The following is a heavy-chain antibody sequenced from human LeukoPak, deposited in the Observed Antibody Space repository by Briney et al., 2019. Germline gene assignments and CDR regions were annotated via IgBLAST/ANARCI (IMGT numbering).Heavy chain of an antibody. CDR1: GFTFDDYA. D-gene: IGHD1-26*01. Sequence: GGSLRLSCAASGFTFDDYAMHWVRQAPGKGLEWVSGISWNSGSIGYADSVKGRFTISRDNAKNSLYLQMNSLRAEDTALYYCAKDGGSYTGWYFDYWGQGTLVTVSS. J-gene: IGHJ4*02. CDR2: ISWNSGSI. V-gene: IGHV3-9*01. CDR3: AKDGGSYTGWYFDY.